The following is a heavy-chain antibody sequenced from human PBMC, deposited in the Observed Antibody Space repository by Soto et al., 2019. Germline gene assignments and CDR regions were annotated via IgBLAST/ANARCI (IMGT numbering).Heavy chain of an antibody. CDR2: ISSSSSTI. J-gene: IGHJ4*02. CDR3: ARVSVTTLGDPFDY. Sequence: EVQLVESGGGLVQPGGSLRLSCEASGFTFSSYSMNWVRQAPGKGLEWVSYISSSSSTIYYADSVKGRFTISRDNAKNSLYLQMNSLRAEDTAVYYCARVSVTTLGDPFDYWGQGTLVTVSS. CDR1: GFTFSSYS. D-gene: IGHD3-16*01. V-gene: IGHV3-48*01.